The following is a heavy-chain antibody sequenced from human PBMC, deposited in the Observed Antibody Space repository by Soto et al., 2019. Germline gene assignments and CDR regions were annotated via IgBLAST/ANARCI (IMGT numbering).Heavy chain of an antibody. CDR2: LYYGRRA. CDR3: ALRSMAVVPEY. J-gene: IGHJ4*02. D-gene: IGHD3-22*01. Sequence: QVQLQESGPGLVKPSETLSLTCAVSGDSISSYYCMWIRQPPGKGLESIGYLYYGRRANYHPSLTSRVPLSVHTSTNQCSLTLSSMPAADTAVYYCALRSMAVVPEYWGQGTLVTVSS. V-gene: IGHV4-59*01. CDR1: GDSISSYY.